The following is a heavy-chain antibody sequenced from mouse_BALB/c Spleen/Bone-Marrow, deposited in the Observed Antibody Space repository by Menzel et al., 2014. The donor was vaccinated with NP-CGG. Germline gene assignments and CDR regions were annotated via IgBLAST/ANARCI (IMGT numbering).Heavy chain of an antibody. CDR2: IYPGDGDT. CDR3: ARGRNYYGSSYYFDY. D-gene: IGHD1-1*01. V-gene: IGHV1-87*01. CDR1: GYTFTSYW. Sequence: VQLQQSGAELARPGASVKLSCKASGYTFTSYWMQWVKQRPGQGLEWIGAIYPGDGDTRCTQKFKGKATLTADKSSSTAYMQLSSLASEDSAVYYCARGRNYYGSSYYFDYWGQGTTLTVSS. J-gene: IGHJ2*01.